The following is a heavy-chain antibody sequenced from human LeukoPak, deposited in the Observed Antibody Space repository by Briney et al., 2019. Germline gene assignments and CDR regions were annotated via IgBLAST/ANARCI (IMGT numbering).Heavy chain of an antibody. Sequence: ASVKVSCKASGGTFGSYAISWVRQAPGQGLEWMGWISAYNGNTNYAQKLQGRVTMTTDTSTSTAYMELRSLRSDDTAVYYCARAMVRGVILHYYGMDVWGQGTTVTVSS. CDR1: GGTFGSYA. CDR2: ISAYNGNT. J-gene: IGHJ6*02. V-gene: IGHV1-18*01. CDR3: ARAMVRGVILHYYGMDV. D-gene: IGHD3-10*01.